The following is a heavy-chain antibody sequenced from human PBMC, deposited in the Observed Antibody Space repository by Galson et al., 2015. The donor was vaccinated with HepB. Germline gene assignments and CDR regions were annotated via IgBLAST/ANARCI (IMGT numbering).Heavy chain of an antibody. J-gene: IGHJ4*02. CDR2: ISWDGGST. CDR3: AKAADTAMVTGGPFDY. V-gene: IGHV3-43*01. Sequence: SLRLSCAASGFTFDDYTMHWVRQAPGKGLEWVSLISWDGGSTYYADSVKGRFTISRDNSKNSLYLQMNSLRTEDTALYYCAKAADTAMVTGGPFDYWGQGTLVTVSS. CDR1: GFTFDDYT. D-gene: IGHD5-18*01.